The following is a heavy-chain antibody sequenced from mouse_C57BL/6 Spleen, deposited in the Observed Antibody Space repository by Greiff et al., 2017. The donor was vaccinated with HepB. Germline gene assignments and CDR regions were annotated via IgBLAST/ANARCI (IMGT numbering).Heavy chain of an antibody. CDR3: ARDRGCGSGLYFDY. Sequence: EVKLVESGGGLVKPGGSLKLSCAASGFTFSSYAMSWVRQTPEKRLEWVAIISDGGSYTYYPDNVKGRCTISRDNAKNNRYLQMSHLKSEYTAMYYCARDRGCGSGLYFDYWGQGTTLTVSS. CDR2: ISDGGSYT. V-gene: IGHV5-4*01. J-gene: IGHJ2*01. D-gene: IGHD1-1*01. CDR1: GFTFSSYA.